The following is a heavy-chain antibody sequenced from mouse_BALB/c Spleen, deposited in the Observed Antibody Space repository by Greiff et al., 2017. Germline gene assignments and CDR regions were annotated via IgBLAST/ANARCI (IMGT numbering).Heavy chain of an antibody. J-gene: IGHJ2*01. CDR1: GYTFTSYW. CDR2: IYPGNSDT. D-gene: IGHD2-4*01. V-gene: IGHV1-5*01. CDR3: TRSTMITTAFDY. Sequence: VQLQQSGTVLARPGASVKMSCKASGYTFTSYWMHWVKQRPGQGLEWIGAIYPGNSDTSYNQKFKGKAKLTAVTSTSTAYMELSSLTNEDSAVYYCTRSTMITTAFDYWGQGTTLTVSS.